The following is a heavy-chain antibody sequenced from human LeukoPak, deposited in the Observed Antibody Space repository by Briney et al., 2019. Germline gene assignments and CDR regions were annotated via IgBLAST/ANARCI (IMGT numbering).Heavy chain of an antibody. D-gene: IGHD5-12*01. CDR1: DGSISNFY. CDR3: ARLRSRDGYNYDAFDI. V-gene: IGHV4-59*08. CDR2: GYHSGTT. J-gene: IGHJ3*02. Sequence: SETLSLTCTVSDGSISNFYWSWIRQPPGKGLEWIGYGYHSGTTKYNPSLKSRGFISVDTSKNQFSLRLRSATAADTAIYFCARLRSRDGYNYDAFDIWGQGIMVTVSS.